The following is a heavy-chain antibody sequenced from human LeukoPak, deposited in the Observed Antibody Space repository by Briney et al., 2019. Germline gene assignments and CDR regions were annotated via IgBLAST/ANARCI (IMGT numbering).Heavy chain of an antibody. J-gene: IGHJ6*03. CDR1: GFTFDDYG. CDR2: INWNGGST. CDR3: ARDIPVYCSSTSCYGYYYYMDV. V-gene: IGHV3-20*04. Sequence: PGGSLRLSCAASGFTFDDYGMSWVRQAPGKGLEWVSGINWNGGSTGYADSVKGRFTISRDNAKNSLYLQMNSLRAEDTAVYYCARDIPVYCSSTSCYGYYYYMDVWGKGTTVTITS. D-gene: IGHD2-2*01.